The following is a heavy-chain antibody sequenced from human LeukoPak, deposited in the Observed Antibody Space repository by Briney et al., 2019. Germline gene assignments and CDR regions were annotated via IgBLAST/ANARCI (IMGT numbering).Heavy chain of an antibody. Sequence: GGSLRLSCAASGFTFSSYAMSWVRQAPGKGLEWVSAIDGSDDSTYYADSVKGRFTISRDDSKNTLYLQMNSLRAADTAVYYCAENYYGSGSYRIYYRGQGILGTVSS. J-gene: IGHJ4*02. CDR2: IDGSDDST. V-gene: IGHV3-23*01. CDR1: GFTFSSYA. D-gene: IGHD3-10*01. CDR3: AENYYGSGSYRIYY.